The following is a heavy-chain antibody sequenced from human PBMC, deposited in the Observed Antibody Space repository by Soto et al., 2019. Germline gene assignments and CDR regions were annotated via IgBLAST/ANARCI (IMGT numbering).Heavy chain of an antibody. Sequence: QVQLVESGGGVVQPGRSLRLSCAASGFTFSSYAMHWVRQAPGKGLEWVAVISYDGSNKYYADSVKGRFTTSRDNSKNTLYLQMNSLRAEDTAVYYCARDRGHDYGDYADYWGQGTLVTVSS. V-gene: IGHV3-30-3*01. D-gene: IGHD4-17*01. J-gene: IGHJ4*02. CDR3: ARDRGHDYGDYADY. CDR2: ISYDGSNK. CDR1: GFTFSSYA.